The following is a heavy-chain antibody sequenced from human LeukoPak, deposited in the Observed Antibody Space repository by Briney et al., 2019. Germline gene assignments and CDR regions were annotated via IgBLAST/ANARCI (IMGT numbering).Heavy chain of an antibody. Sequence: GGSLRLSCAASGFTFSDYYMSWIRQAPGKGLEWVSYISSSGSTMYYADSVKGRFTISRDNAKNSLYLQMNSLRAEDTAVYYCARESGYCSSTSCQNWGQGTLVTVSS. CDR1: GFTFSDYY. CDR3: ARESGYCSSTSCQN. CDR2: ISSSGSTM. D-gene: IGHD2-2*03. V-gene: IGHV3-11*01. J-gene: IGHJ4*02.